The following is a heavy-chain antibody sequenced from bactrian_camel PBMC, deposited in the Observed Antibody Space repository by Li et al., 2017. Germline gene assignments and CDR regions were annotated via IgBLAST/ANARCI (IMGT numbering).Heavy chain of an antibody. CDR1: GFTFNNYA. D-gene: IGHD2*01. V-gene: IGHV3S31*01. CDR3: AADSAFYRGGHYGFGY. Sequence: DVQLVESGGDLVQPGGSLRLSCAASGFTFNNYAMSWVRQAPGKGLEWVSAINSGGGTTYYADPVKGRFTISRDNAKNTLSLQMNSLKPGDSAIYFCAADSAFYRGGHYGFGYWGQGTQVTVS. J-gene: IGHJ6*01. CDR2: INSGGGTT.